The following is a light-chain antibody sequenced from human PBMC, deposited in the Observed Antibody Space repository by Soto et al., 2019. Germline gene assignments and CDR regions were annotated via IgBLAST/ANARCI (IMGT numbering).Light chain of an antibody. CDR2: TAS. Sequence: DIQMTQSPSTLSASVGDRVTITCRASQSIDDWLAWYQQKPGKAPKLLIYTASSLQSGVPSRFSGSGSGIEFTLTISSLQPDDFATYYCQQYHRYITFGQGTRLEIK. CDR1: QSIDDW. CDR3: QQYHRYIT. V-gene: IGKV1-5*03. J-gene: IGKJ5*01.